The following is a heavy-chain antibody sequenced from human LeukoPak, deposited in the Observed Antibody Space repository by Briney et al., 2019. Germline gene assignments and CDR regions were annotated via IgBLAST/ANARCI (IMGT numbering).Heavy chain of an antibody. J-gene: IGHJ6*02. Sequence: AASVKVSCKASGGTFSSYAISWVRQAPGQGLEWMGRIIPILGIADYAQKFQGRVTITTDKSTSTAYMELSSLRSEDTAVYYCATPGESSSRPPREGLYYYYGMDVWGQGTTVTVSS. V-gene: IGHV1-69*04. CDR2: IIPILGIA. CDR1: GGTFSSYA. CDR3: ATPGESSSRPPREGLYYYYGMDV. D-gene: IGHD6-13*01.